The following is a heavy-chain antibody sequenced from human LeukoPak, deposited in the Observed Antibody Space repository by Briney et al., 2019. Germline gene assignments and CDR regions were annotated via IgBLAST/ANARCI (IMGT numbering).Heavy chain of an antibody. D-gene: IGHD2-15*01. Sequence: GGSLRLSCAASGFTFSTHGMHWLRQAPPRGLEGVAYIRNDGFNELLADSVKGRFIISRDNSKNTLYLQMNNLRAEDTAVYYCAPRVVGSAPFDYWGQGTLVTVSS. J-gene: IGHJ4*02. CDR1: GFTFSTHG. CDR3: APRVVGSAPFDY. CDR2: IRNDGFNE. V-gene: IGHV3-30*02.